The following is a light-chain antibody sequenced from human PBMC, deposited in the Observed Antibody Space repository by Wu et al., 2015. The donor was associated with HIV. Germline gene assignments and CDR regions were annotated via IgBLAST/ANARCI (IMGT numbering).Light chain of an antibody. Sequence: EIVMTQSPATLSVSPGERATLSCRASQSVSDNLAWYQQKPGQAPRLLIYATSNRATGIPDRFSGSGSGTDFTLTISRLEPEDFAVYYCQQYSSSSYSFGQGTKLEIK. J-gene: IGKJ2*03. CDR2: ATS. V-gene: IGKV3D-15*01. CDR1: QSVSDN. CDR3: QQYSSSSYS.